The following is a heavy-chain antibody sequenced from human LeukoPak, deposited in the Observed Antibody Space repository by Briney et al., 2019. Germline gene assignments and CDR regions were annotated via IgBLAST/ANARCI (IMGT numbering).Heavy chain of an antibody. D-gene: IGHD6-13*01. CDR2: MFYSGST. J-gene: IGHJ4*02. V-gene: IGHV4-59*08. CDR3: ARMKQQLDFDY. Sequence: SETLSLTCTVSGGSISSYYWSWIRQPPGKGLEWIGYMFYSGSTNYNPSLKSRVTISVDTSKNQFSLKLSSVTAADTAVYYCARMKQQLDFDYWGQGTLVTVSS. CDR1: GGSISSYY.